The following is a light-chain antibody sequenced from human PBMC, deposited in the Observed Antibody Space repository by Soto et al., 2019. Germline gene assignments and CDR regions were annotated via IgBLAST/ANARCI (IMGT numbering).Light chain of an antibody. CDR3: QQYGNSGVT. J-gene: IGKJ3*01. Sequence: EIVMTQSPATLSVSPGERATLSCRASQSISTNLAWYQQKPGQAPRLLIYGASTRATGIPARFSGSGYGTEFTLTISRLEPEDFAVYYCQQYGNSGVTVGPGTKVD. CDR1: QSISTN. CDR2: GAS. V-gene: IGKV3-15*01.